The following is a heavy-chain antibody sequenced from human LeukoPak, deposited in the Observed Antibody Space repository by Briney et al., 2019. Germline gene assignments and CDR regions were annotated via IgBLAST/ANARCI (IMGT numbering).Heavy chain of an antibody. CDR1: GWSFSGYY. V-gene: IGHV4-34*01. CDR3: ATGDYETGDNWFDP. Sequence: SETLSLTCAVYGWSFSGYYWSWIRQPPGKGLEWIGEINHSGSTNYNLSLKSRVTISVDTSKNQFSLKLRSVTAADTAVYYCATGDYETGDNWFDPWGQGTLVTVSS. D-gene: IGHD4-17*01. CDR2: INHSGST. J-gene: IGHJ5*02.